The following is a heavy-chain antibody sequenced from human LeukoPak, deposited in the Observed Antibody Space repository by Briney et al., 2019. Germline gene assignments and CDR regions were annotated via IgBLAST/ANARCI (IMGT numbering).Heavy chain of an antibody. J-gene: IGHJ4*02. Sequence: GGSLRLSCAASGFTFSSYAMSWVRQAPGKGLEWVSAISGSGGRTYYADSVEGRFTISRDNSKNTLYLQMDSLRAEDTAVYYCAKDWELLPYYFDYWAREPWSPSPQ. CDR3: AKDWELLPYYFDY. V-gene: IGHV3-23*01. D-gene: IGHD1-26*01. CDR2: ISGSGGRT. CDR1: GFTFSSYA.